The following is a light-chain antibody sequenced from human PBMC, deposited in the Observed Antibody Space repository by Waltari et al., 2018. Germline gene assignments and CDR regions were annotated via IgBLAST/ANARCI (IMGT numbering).Light chain of an antibody. Sequence: QSALTQPPSASGSPGQSVTISCTGTSSDIGGYDYVSWYQQHPGKAPNLMIYEVTKRPSGVPGRFSGSKSGDTASLTVAGLQAEDEADYYCSSYAGSNNFVVFGGGTKVTVL. CDR1: SSDIGGYDY. CDR3: SSYAGSNNFVV. J-gene: IGLJ2*01. V-gene: IGLV2-8*01. CDR2: EVT.